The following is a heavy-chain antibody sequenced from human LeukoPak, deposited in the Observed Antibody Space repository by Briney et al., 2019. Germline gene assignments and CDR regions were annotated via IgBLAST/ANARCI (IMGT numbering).Heavy chain of an antibody. V-gene: IGHV4-39*07. D-gene: IGHD3-10*01. CDR3: ARDGITMVRGAETTYYYYYYGMDV. Sequence: ASETLSLTCTVSGASISSSTYYWGWIRQPPGKGLEWIGCIYETGSTYYKSSLKSRVTISVDTSKNQFSLKLSSVTAADTAVYYCARDGITMVRGAETTYYYYYYGMDVWGQGTTVTVSS. CDR2: IYETGST. J-gene: IGHJ6*02. CDR1: GASISSSTYY.